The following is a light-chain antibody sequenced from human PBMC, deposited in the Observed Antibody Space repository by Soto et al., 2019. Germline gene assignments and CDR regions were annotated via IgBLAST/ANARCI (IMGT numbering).Light chain of an antibody. CDR3: SSYTRSNTYVV. CDR2: DVS. CDR1: SSDVGGYNY. J-gene: IGLJ2*01. Sequence: QSVLTQPASVSGSPGQSITISCTGTSSDVGGYNYVSWYQQHPGKAPKLMIYDVSNRPSGVSNRFSGSKSGNTASLTISGLQAEDEADYYCSSYTRSNTYVVLGGGTKLTVL. V-gene: IGLV2-14*03.